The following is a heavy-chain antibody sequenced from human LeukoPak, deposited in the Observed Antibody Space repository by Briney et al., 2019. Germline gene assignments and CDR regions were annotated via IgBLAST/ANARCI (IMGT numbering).Heavy chain of an antibody. D-gene: IGHD1-26*01. CDR2: ISGSGGNT. V-gene: IGHV3-23*01. CDR3: AKYRTGPPYGLDV. Sequence: GGSLRLSCAASGFTFSTYAMNWGRQAPGKGLEWVSGISGSGGNTWYADSVKGRFTISRDNSKNTLYLQMNRLRAEDTATYYCAKYRTGPPYGLDVWGQGTTVTVSS. CDR1: GFTFSTYA. J-gene: IGHJ6*02.